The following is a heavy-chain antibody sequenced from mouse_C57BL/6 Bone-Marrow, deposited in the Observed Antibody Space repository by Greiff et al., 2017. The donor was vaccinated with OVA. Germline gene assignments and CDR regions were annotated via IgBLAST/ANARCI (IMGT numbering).Heavy chain of an antibody. V-gene: IGHV5-16*01. CDR1: GFTFSDYY. CDR3: ARYYDYDGYFDY. CDR2: INYDGSST. Sequence: VESEGGLVQPGSSMKLSCTASGFTFSDYYMAWVRQVPEKGLEWVANINYDGSSTYYLDSLKSRFIISRDNAKNILYLQMSSLKSEDTATYYCARYYDYDGYFDYWGQGTTLTVSS. J-gene: IGHJ2*01. D-gene: IGHD2-4*01.